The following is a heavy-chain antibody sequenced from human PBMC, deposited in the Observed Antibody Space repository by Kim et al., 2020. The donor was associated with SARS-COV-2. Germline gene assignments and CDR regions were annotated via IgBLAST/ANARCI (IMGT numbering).Heavy chain of an antibody. D-gene: IGHD3-10*01. CDR3: AREGRGFMLRGSILPDYG. Sequence: SETLSLTCNVSGYSINSGYYWGWIRQSPGQGLEWIGSVSHSGSTYYNPSLRGRVAISVDTSKNQFSLKMSSVTAADTAVYVCAREGRGFMLRGSILPDYG. V-gene: IGHV4-38-2*02. CDR1: GYSINSGYY. J-gene: IGHJ6*01. CDR2: VSHSGST.